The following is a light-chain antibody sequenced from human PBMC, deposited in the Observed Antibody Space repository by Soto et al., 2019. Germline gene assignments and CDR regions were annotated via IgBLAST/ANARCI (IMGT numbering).Light chain of an antibody. CDR2: GES. V-gene: IGKV3-20*01. CDR3: QQYGSSPYT. Sequence: EIVLTQSPSTLSLSPGDRATLSCRASQSLSSSYLVWYQQKPGQAPRLLIYGESSRATGIPDRFSGSGSGTDFTLTISRLEPEDFAVYYCQQYGSSPYTFGQGTKLEIK. CDR1: QSLSSSY. J-gene: IGKJ2*01.